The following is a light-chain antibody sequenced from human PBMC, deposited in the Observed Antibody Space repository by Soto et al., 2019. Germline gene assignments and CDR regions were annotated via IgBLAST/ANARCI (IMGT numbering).Light chain of an antibody. CDR3: QHYNSYSEA. CDR1: QTISSW. V-gene: IGKV1-5*03. CDR2: KAS. J-gene: IGKJ1*01. Sequence: DIQMTQSPSTLSGSVGDRVTITCRASQTISSWLAWYQQKPGKAPKLLIYKASTVKSGVPSRFSDTVAVTDFTLTISSLQPDDFSTYYCQHYNSYSEAFGQGTKVELK.